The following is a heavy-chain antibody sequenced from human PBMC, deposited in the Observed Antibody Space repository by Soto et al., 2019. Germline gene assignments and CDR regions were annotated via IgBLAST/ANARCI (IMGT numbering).Heavy chain of an antibody. CDR2: IYPGDSDT. V-gene: IGHV5-51*01. CDR3: ARHGTAAAGTDYFQH. D-gene: IGHD6-13*01. CDR1: GYSFNSYW. J-gene: IGHJ1*01. Sequence: GESLKISCKGSGYSFNSYWIGWVRQMPGKGLERMGIIYPGDSDTRYSPSFQGQVTISADKSISTAYLQWSSLKASDTAMYYCARHGTAAAGTDYFQHWGQGTLVTVSS.